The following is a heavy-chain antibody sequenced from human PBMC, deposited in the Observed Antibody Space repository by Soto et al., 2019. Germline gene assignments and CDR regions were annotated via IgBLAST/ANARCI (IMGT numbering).Heavy chain of an antibody. CDR3: ARQESEWYQRPFDY. V-gene: IGHV4-39*01. Sequence: PSETLSLTCAVSGGSVTRNNYDWGWIRQPPGKGLEWIGTLYHSGSSNYSPSLGSRVTISVDTSKNQFSLRLNSMTAADTAIYYCARQESEWYQRPFDYWGPGTLVTVSS. D-gene: IGHD2-2*01. CDR2: LYHSGSS. J-gene: IGHJ4*02. CDR1: GGSVTRNNYD.